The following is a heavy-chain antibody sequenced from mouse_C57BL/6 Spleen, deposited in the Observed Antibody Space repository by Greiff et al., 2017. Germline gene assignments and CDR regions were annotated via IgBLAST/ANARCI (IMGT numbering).Heavy chain of an antibody. Sequence: VQLQQSGAELVKPGASVKLSCTASGFNIKDYYMHWVKQRPEQGLEWIGRIDPEDGETKYASKFQGKATITADTSSNTAYLQLSSLTSEDTAVXSCAKYSNYGGFAYWGQGTLVTVSA. CDR3: AKYSNYGGFAY. D-gene: IGHD2-5*01. J-gene: IGHJ3*01. CDR2: IDPEDGET. CDR1: GFNIKDYY. V-gene: IGHV14-2*01.